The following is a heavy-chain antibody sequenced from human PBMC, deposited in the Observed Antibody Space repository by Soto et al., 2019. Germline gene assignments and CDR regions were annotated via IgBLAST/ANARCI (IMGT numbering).Heavy chain of an antibody. CDR2: IYHSGST. J-gene: IGHJ4*02. CDR3: SRARDSSGDYHGYFDY. CDR1: GGSISSSNW. V-gene: IGHV4-4*02. Sequence: SETLSLTCAVSGGSISSSNWWSWVRQPPGKGLEWIGEIYHSGSTKYNPSLKSRVTIAVGKSKNQFSLKLSSVTAADTAVYYCSRARDSSGDYHGYFDYWGQGTLVTVSS. D-gene: IGHD3-22*01.